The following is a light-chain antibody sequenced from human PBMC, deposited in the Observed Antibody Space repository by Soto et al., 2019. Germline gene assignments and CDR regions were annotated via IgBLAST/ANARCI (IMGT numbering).Light chain of an antibody. CDR3: AAWDDSRSGL. J-gene: IGLJ2*01. Sequence: QSVLTQPPSASGTPGQRVTISCSGSSSNIGSNYVYWYQQLPGTAPKLLIYRNNQRPSGVPVRFSGSNSGTSASLAISGLRSEDEADYYCAAWDDSRSGLFGGGTKVTVL. CDR2: RNN. V-gene: IGLV1-47*01. CDR1: SSNIGSNY.